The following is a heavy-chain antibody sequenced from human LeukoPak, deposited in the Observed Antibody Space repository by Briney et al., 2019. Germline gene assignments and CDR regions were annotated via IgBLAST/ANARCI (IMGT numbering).Heavy chain of an antibody. CDR1: GFTFSDYY. CDR2: ISSSGSTI. CDR3: ARDDRWLRRSSDFDC. J-gene: IGHJ4*02. Sequence: GRSLRLSCAASGFTFSDYYMSWIRQAPGKGLEWVSYISSSGSTIFYADSVKGRFTISRHNAKNSLYLQMNSLRAEDTAVYYCARDDRWLRRSSDFDCWGKGTLVTVSS. D-gene: IGHD5-12*01. V-gene: IGHV3-11*04.